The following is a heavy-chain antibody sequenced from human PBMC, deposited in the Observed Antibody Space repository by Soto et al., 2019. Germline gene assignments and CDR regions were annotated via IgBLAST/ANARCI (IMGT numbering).Heavy chain of an antibody. CDR1: GFTFSNYG. V-gene: IGHV3-30*18. Sequence: GSLRLSCAASGFTFSNYGMHWVRQAPGKGLEWVAFISDDGSNKYYADSMKGRFTMSRDNSESTLYLQMSSLRVEDTAVYYCTKRRNVLRFLEWSSGMEVWGQGTTVTVSS. D-gene: IGHD3-3*01. J-gene: IGHJ6*02. CDR2: ISDDGSNK. CDR3: TKRRNVLRFLEWSSGMEV.